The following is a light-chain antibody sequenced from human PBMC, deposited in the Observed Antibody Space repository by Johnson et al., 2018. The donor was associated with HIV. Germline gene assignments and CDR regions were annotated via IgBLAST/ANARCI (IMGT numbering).Light chain of an antibody. CDR2: ENN. CDR3: GTWNSRLSVGHV. J-gene: IGLJ1*01. Sequence: HSVLTQPPSVSAAPGQKVTISCSGSSSNIGNNYVSWYQQLPRGAPKLLIYENNKRPSGIPDRFSGSKSGTSATLGITGLQTGDEADYYCGTWNSRLSVGHVFGTGTKVTVL. V-gene: IGLV1-51*02. CDR1: SSNIGNNY.